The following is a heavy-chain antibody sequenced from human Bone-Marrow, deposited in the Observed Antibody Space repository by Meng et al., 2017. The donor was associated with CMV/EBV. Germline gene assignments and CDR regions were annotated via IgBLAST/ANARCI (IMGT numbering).Heavy chain of an antibody. D-gene: IGHD3-22*01. CDR1: SGDSY. J-gene: IGHJ5*02. V-gene: IGHV4-30-4*08. CDR3: ARGAYYYDSSGYPRPHWFDP. Sequence: SGDSYWSWSRQPPGKGLEWIGYIYYSGSTYYNPSLKSRVTISVDTSKNQFSLKLSSVTAADTAVYYCARGAYYYDSSGYPRPHWFDPWGQGTLVTVSS. CDR2: IYYSGST.